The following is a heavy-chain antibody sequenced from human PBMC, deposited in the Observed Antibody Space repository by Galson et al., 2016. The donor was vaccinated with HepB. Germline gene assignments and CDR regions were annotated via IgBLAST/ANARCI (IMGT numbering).Heavy chain of an antibody. D-gene: IGHD1-26*01. CDR2: ISHSGST. CDR1: GGSFSGFY. Sequence: SETLSLTCAVSGGSFSGFYWSWIRQPPGKGLEWIGEISHSGSTNYNPSLKSRVTISVDTSKNQVSLKLSSVTAADTAVYYCAREGAVGASDLYAFDIWGQGTTVTVSS. J-gene: IGHJ3*02. V-gene: IGHV4-34*01. CDR3: AREGAVGASDLYAFDI.